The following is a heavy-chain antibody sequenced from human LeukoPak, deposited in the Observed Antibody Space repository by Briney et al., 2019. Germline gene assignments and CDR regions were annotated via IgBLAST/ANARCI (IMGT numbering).Heavy chain of an antibody. Sequence: SGGSLRLSCTGFGFIFGDHAMSWVRQAPGKGLEWVGFIRSKAYGATTEYAASVKGRFTISRDDSKGIAYLQMNSLEIEDTAVYYCARGPLLLWLHNGMDVWGQGTTVTVSS. CDR1: GFIFGDHA. V-gene: IGHV3-49*04. CDR2: IRSKAYGATT. J-gene: IGHJ6*02. CDR3: ARGPLLLWLHNGMDV. D-gene: IGHD6-19*01.